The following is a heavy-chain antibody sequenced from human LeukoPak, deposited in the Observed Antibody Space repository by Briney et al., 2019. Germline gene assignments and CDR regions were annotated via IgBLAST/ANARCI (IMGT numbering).Heavy chain of an antibody. D-gene: IGHD5-12*01. CDR2: ISGSGTTM. Sequence: GGSLRLSCAASGITFSNYDMNWVRQTPGMGLEWISYISGSGTTMYYADSVKGRFTISRDNAKNSLYLQMNSMRAEDTAVYYCASYIVAKIEVNWFDPWGQGTLVTVSS. V-gene: IGHV3-48*03. J-gene: IGHJ5*02. CDR3: ASYIVAKIEVNWFDP. CDR1: GITFSNYD.